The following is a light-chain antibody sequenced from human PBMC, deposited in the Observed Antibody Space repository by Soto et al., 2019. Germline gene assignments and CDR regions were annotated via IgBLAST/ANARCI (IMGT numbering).Light chain of an antibody. CDR1: SSDVGGYKY. Sequence: QSALTQPPSASGSPGQSVTISCTGTSSDVGGYKYVSWYQQHPGKAPKLMIYEVSKRPSGVPDRFSGSKSGNTASLTVSGLQAEDEADYYCSSYAGSKTLFGGGTKVTVL. J-gene: IGLJ2*01. V-gene: IGLV2-8*01. CDR3: SSYAGSKTL. CDR2: EVS.